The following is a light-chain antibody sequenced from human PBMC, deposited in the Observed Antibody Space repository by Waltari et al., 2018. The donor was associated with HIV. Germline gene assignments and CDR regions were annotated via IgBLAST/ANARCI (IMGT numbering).Light chain of an antibody. CDR2: GAS. J-gene: IGKJ1*01. CDR1: KVVSNNF. V-gene: IGKV3-20*01. CDR3: QQHSSSPRT. Sequence: SCRATKVVSNNFSAWHQKQPGQPTPLIIYGASVRASSIADRFSGSGSATDFTLTISRMEHEDFADYYWQQHSSSPRTFGQGTKVEIK.